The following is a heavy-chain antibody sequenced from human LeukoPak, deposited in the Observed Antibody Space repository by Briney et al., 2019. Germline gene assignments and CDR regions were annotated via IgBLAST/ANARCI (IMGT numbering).Heavy chain of an antibody. CDR3: ATDRVYRSSGRLWGFFDY. V-gene: IGHV1-24*01. CDR2: FDAENNKM. J-gene: IGHJ4*02. D-gene: IGHD6-19*01. CDR1: EYSLSDLS. Sequence: ASVKVSCKISEYSLSDLSIHWVREAPGEGLEWMGGFDAENNKMVYSQRFQGRVTMTEDTSADTAYMELTGLRSEDTAMYFCATDRVYRSSGRLWGFFDYWGQGTLVIVSS.